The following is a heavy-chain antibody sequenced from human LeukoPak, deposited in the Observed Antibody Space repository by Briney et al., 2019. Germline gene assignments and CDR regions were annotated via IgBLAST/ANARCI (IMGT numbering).Heavy chain of an antibody. Sequence: GASVKVSCKASGNTFIGYWIHWVRQAPGQGLEWMGAINPRGDATIGAQKFQGRVTTTRVTSTSTVYIELSSLRSEDTAVYYCAREGQQLKHFDYWGQGTLVTVSS. D-gene: IGHD1-1*01. CDR1: GNTFIGYW. CDR2: INPRGDAT. V-gene: IGHV1-46*01. J-gene: IGHJ4*02. CDR3: AREGQQLKHFDY.